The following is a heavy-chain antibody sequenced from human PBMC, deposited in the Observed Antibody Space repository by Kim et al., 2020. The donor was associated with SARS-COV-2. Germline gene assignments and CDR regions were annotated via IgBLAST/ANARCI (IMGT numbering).Heavy chain of an antibody. CDR1: GSIFSATG. D-gene: IGHD3-22*01. Sequence: GGSLRLSCVVSGSIFSATGFQWARQTPGKGLEWVAVISNADGSNKYYADSVKGRFTISRDNSKNTLFLEMHSLRDDDTAVYYCARWGGTMDSGYFSDYWGQGTLVTVSS. J-gene: IGHJ4*02. CDR2: ISNADGSNK. CDR3: ARWGGTMDSGYFSDY. V-gene: IGHV3-33*05.